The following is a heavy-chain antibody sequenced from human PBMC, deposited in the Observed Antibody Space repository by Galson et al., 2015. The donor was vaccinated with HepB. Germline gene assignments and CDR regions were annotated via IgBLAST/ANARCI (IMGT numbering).Heavy chain of an antibody. CDR3: ARGGCRGSSCYYDY. CDR1: GYTFTNYY. CDR2: VDPSGDRT. Sequence: SVKVSCKASGYTFTNYYIHWVRQAPGQGLECMGIVDPSGDRTTYAQQFQGRVTMTSDTSTSTVYMDLSSRRSDDTAVYYCARGGCRGSSCYYDYWGQGALVTVSS. J-gene: IGHJ4*02. V-gene: IGHV1-46*01. D-gene: IGHD2-2*01.